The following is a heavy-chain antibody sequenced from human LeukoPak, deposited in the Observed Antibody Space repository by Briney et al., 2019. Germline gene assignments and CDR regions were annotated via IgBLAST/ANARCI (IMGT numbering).Heavy chain of an antibody. CDR1: GFTFSSYW. J-gene: IGHJ5*02. CDR3: AREINKWFDP. CDR2: INSDGSST. V-gene: IGHV3-74*01. Sequence: QPGGSLRLSCAASGFTFSSYWMHWVRQAPGKGLVWVSRINSDGSSTSYADSVKGRFTISRDNARSTLFLQLNSLRAEDTAVYYCAREINKWFDPWGQGTLVTVSS.